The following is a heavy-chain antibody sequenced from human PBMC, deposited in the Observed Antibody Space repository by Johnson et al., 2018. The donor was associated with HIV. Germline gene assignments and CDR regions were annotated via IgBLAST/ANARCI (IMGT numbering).Heavy chain of an antibody. V-gene: IGHV3-30-3*02. CDR2: ISYDGDNK. CDR3: AKETRDSRSAFDV. CDR1: GFTLSKYA. D-gene: IGHD3-22*01. J-gene: IGHJ3*01. Sequence: MQLVESGGGVVQPGRSLRLSCAASGFTLSKYAMHWVRQAPGKGLEWVAVISYDGDNKYYADSVKGRFTISRDNSKNTLYLEINSLRTEDTAIYFCAKETRDSRSAFDVWGQGTMVTVSS.